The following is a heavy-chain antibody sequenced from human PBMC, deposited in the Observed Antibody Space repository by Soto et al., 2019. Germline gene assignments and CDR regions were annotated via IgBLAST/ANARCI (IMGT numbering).Heavy chain of an antibody. CDR2: ISYDGSNK. Sequence: GGSLRLSCAASGFTFSSYGMHWVRQAPGKGLEWVAVISYDGSNKYYADSVKGRFTISRDNSKNTLYLQMNSLRAEDTAVYYCAKDRKFYYDFWSGYYLPDYWGQGTLVTVSS. CDR3: AKDRKFYYDFWSGYYLPDY. D-gene: IGHD3-3*01. CDR1: GFTFSSYG. V-gene: IGHV3-30*18. J-gene: IGHJ4*02.